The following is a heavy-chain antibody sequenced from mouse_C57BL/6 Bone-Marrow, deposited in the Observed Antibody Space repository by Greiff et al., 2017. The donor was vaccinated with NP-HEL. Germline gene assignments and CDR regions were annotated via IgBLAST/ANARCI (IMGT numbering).Heavy chain of an antibody. CDR1: GYSITSGYY. Sequence: EVKLQESGPGLVKPSQSLSLTCSVTGYSITSGYYWNWIRQFPGNKLEWMGYISYDGSNNYNPSLKNRISITRDTSKNQFFLKLNSVTTEDTATYYCARERDYDYERYFDVWGTGTTVTVSS. CDR2: ISYDGSN. J-gene: IGHJ1*03. V-gene: IGHV3-6*01. D-gene: IGHD2-4*01. CDR3: ARERDYDYERYFDV.